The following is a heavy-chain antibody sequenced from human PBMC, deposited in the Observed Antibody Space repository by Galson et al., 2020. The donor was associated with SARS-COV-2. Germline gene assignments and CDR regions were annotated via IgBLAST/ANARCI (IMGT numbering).Heavy chain of an antibody. V-gene: IGHV1-69*13. CDR2: IIPIFGTP. J-gene: IGHJ4*02. D-gene: IGHD2-21*01. Sequence: SVKVSCKASGGTSGGTFSSYAINWVRQAPGQGLEWMGGIIPIFGTPNVPQKFQGRVTFSADESTSTGYMELSSLRSEDTAVYYCASSYCGGDCYSPFDDWGQGTLVIVSS. CDR1: GGTSGGTFSSYA. CDR3: ASSYCGGDCYSPFDD.